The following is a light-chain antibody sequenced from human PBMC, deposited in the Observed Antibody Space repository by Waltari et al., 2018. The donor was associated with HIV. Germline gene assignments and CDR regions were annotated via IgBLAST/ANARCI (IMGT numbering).Light chain of an antibody. CDR2: GAS. Sequence: TQSHGILFVSPGERATLSCRASQSAGGKFAWYQSKSGQPPRLLLYGASTRATGIPGKFSGDESGTNFTLTIDIVQSTDSALYYCQRYDIGPYTFGRGT. CDR3: QRYDIGPYT. CDR1: QSAGGK. V-gene: IGKV3-15*01. J-gene: IGKJ2*01.